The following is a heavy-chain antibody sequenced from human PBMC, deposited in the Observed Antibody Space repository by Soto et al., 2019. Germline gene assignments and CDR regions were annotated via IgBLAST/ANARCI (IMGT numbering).Heavy chain of an antibody. CDR3: ARGASSMVRTVIVPYYFDY. CDR1: GVSVSTYY. Sequence: SETLSRTCTVSGVSVSTYYWSWIRQPPGKGLEWIGYIYYSGSINYNPSLKSRVTISVDTSKNQFSLKLSSVTAADTAVYYCARGASSMVRTVIVPYYFDYWGQGTLVTVSS. V-gene: IGHV4-59*02. D-gene: IGHD3-10*01. CDR2: IYYSGSI. J-gene: IGHJ4*02.